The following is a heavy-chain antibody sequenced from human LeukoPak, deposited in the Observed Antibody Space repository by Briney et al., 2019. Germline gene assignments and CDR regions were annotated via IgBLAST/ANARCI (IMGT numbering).Heavy chain of an antibody. D-gene: IGHD6-19*01. V-gene: IGHV4-30-4*01. CDR2: IYYSRST. J-gene: IGHJ4*02. CDR1: GGSISSGDYY. CDR3: ARVEGGSGWYYFDY. Sequence: SETLSLTCTVSGGSISSGDYYWSWIRQPPGKGLEWIGYIYYSRSTYYNPSLKSRVTISVDTSKNQFSLKLSSVTAADTAVYYCARVEGGSGWYYFDYWGQGTLVTVAS.